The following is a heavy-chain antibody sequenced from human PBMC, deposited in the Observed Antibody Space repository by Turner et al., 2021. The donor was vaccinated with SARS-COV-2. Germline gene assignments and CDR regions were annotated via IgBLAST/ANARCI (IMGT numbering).Heavy chain of an antibody. D-gene: IGHD3-16*01. J-gene: IGHJ4*02. CDR1: GGSISSYDYY. CDR2: MYYSVTT. V-gene: IGHV4-39*01. CDR3: ARRGDY. Sequence: QLQESGPGVVKPSETLSLTCTVSGGSISSYDYYWDWIRQPPGMGLEWIGSMYYSVTTHYNPSLRGRVTISIDTSKNQFSLKVTSVTATDTAVYYCARRGDYWGQGMLVTVSS.